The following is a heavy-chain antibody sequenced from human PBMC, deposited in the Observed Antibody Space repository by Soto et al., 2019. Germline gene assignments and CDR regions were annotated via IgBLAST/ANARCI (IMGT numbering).Heavy chain of an antibody. J-gene: IGHJ5*02. CDR1: GGSISSGDYY. CDR2: IYYSGNT. CDR3: ARDRRIAAAGSSWFDP. Sequence: SETLCLTCTVSGGSISSGDYYWSWIRQPPGKGLEWIGYIYYSGNTYYNPSLKSRVTLSVDTSKNQFSLKLTSVTAADTAVYYCARDRRIAAAGSSWFDPWGQGTLVTVSS. V-gene: IGHV4-30-4*01. D-gene: IGHD6-13*01.